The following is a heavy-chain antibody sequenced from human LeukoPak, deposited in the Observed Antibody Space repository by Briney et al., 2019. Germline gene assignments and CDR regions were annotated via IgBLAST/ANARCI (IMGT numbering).Heavy chain of an antibody. CDR3: AREDQGLRFSYSVWDY. CDR1: GYTFTGYY. J-gene: IGHJ4*02. CDR2: INPSGGST. Sequence: ASVKVSCKASGYTFTGYYIHWVRQAPGQGLEWMGIINPSGGSTTYSQKFQGRVTMTSDTSTRTVYMELSSLRFEDTAVYYCAREDQGLRFSYSVWDYWGQGTLVTVSS. D-gene: IGHD5-12*01. V-gene: IGHV1-46*01.